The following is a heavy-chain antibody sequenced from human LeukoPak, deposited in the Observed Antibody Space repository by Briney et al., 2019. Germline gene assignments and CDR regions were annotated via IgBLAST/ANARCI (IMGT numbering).Heavy chain of an antibody. Sequence: PGGSLRLSCAASGFTFSSYGMHWVRQAPGKGLEWVAFIRCDGSNKYYADSVKGRFTISRDNSKNTLYLQMNSLRAEDTAVYYCAKESRYSSSAGWYFDYWGQGTLVTVSS. CDR2: IRCDGSNK. CDR1: GFTFSSYG. CDR3: AKESRYSSSAGWYFDY. J-gene: IGHJ4*02. V-gene: IGHV3-30*02. D-gene: IGHD6-6*01.